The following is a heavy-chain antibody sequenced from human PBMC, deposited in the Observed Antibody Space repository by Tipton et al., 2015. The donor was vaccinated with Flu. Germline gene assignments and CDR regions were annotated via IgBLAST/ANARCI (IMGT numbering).Heavy chain of an antibody. J-gene: IGHJ3*02. Sequence: TLSLTCTVSGGSISSYYWSWIRQPPGKGLEWIGYIYYSGSTNYNPSLKSRVTISVDTPKNQFSPKLSSVTAADTAVYYCARMSSSSSAFDIWGQGTMVTVSS. V-gene: IGHV4-59*08. CDR2: IYYSGST. CDR1: GGSISSYY. D-gene: IGHD6-6*01. CDR3: ARMSSSSSAFDI.